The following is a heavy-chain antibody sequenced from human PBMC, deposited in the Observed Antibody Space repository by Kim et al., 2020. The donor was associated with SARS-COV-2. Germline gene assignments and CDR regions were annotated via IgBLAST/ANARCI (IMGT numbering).Heavy chain of an antibody. D-gene: IGHD6-19*01. CDR2: ISSSSSYI. Sequence: GGSLRLSCAASGFTFSSYSMNWVRQAPGKGLEWVSSISSSSSYIYYADSVKGRFTISRDNAKNSLYLQMNSLRAEDTAVYYCARPTGLGQDYYYYMDVWGRGTTVTVSS. CDR3: ARPTGLGQDYYYYMDV. V-gene: IGHV3-21*01. CDR1: GFTFSSYS. J-gene: IGHJ6*03.